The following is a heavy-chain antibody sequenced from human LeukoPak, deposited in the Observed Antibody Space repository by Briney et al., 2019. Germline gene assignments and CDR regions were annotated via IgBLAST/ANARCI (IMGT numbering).Heavy chain of an antibody. D-gene: IGHD2-2*01. CDR2: MNPNSGNT. CDR3: ARGVTDIVVVPAAIPNDY. CDR1: GYTFTSYD. V-gene: IGHV1-8*01. Sequence: ASVKVSCKASGYTFTSYDINWVRQATGQGLEWMGWMNPNSGNTGYAQKFQGRVTMTRNTSISTAYMELSSLRSEDTAVYYCARGVTDIVVVPAAIPNDYWGQGTLVTVSS. J-gene: IGHJ4*02.